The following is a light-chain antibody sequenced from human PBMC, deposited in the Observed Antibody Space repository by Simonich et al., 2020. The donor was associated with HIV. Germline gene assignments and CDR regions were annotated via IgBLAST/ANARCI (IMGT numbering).Light chain of an antibody. CDR1: QSVSSN. V-gene: IGKV3-15*01. CDR2: DAS. CDR3: QQYNNRPLT. J-gene: IGKJ4*01. Sequence: IVMTPTPATLTVSPGETATLSCRASQSVSSNLAWYQQKPGQAPRLLLFDASTRATGVPAKCSGSWSGTEFTLTICSIPSEDFAVYYCQQYNNRPLTFGGGTKVEIK.